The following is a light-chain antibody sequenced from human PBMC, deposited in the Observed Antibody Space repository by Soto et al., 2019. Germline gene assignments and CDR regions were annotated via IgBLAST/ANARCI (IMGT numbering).Light chain of an antibody. Sequence: QSALTQPASVSGSPGQSIAISCTGTSSDVGGYNYVSWYQQHPGKAPKLMIYDVNNRPSGVSNRFSGSKSGNTASLTISGLQAEDEADYYCCSYTTSSTYVFGNGTKLTVL. J-gene: IGLJ1*01. V-gene: IGLV2-14*03. CDR2: DVN. CDR1: SSDVGGYNY. CDR3: CSYTTSSTYV.